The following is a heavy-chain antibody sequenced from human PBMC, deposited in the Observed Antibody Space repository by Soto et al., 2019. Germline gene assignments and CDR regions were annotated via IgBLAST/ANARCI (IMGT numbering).Heavy chain of an antibody. CDR3: AKDLRGGVGVFDI. D-gene: IGHD1-26*01. CDR1: GFTFDNYA. V-gene: IGHV3-23*01. J-gene: IGHJ3*02. CDR2: ISDSGGST. Sequence: EVQLLQSGGGLIQPGGSLRLSCAASGFTFDNYAMNWVRQAPGKGLEWVSIISDSGGSTYYTDSVKGRFTISRDNSKNTRYLQMNSPRDEERALYPRAKDLRGGVGVFDIWGQGTMVVVSS.